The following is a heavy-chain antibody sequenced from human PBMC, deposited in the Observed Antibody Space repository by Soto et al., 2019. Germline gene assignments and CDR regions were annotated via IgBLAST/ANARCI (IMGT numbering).Heavy chain of an antibody. J-gene: IGHJ6*01. D-gene: IGHD3-10*01. V-gene: IGHV1-69*12. CDR2: IIPIDATV. CDR1: GGTFSNYA. Sequence: QVQLVQSGAEVKKPGSSVKVSCKASGGTFSNYALISWVRQAPGRGLEWMGGIIPIDATVNYAQKFQGRITITADESTTTAYMDLGSLRSEDTAVYYCARDLLGFGYTYADVWGQGTTVTVSS. CDR3: ARDLLGFGYTYADV.